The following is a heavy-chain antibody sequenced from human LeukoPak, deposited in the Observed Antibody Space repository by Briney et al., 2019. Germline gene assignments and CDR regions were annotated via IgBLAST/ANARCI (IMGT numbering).Heavy chain of an antibody. CDR3: ARLGATYDY. J-gene: IGHJ4*02. D-gene: IGHD4/OR15-4a*01. V-gene: IGHV4-59*08. CDR1: GGFISRNY. Sequence: SETLSLTCTVSGGFISRNYWIWIRQPPGKGLEWIGYIYYSGITNYSPSLKSRVAISIATSKNQVSLKLSSMTAADTAVYYCARLGATYDYWGQGALVTVS. CDR2: IYYSGIT.